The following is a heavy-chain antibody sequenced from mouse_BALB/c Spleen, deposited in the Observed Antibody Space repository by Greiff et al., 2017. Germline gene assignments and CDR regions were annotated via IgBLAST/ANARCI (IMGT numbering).Heavy chain of an antibody. V-gene: IGHV14-3*02. Sequence: EVMLVESGAELVKPGASVKLSCTASGFNIKDTYMHWVKQRPEQGLEWIGRIDPANGNTKYDPKFQGKATITADTSSNTAYLQLSSLTSEDTAVYYCARGTTGTREYYYAMDYWGQGTSVTVSS. CDR1: GFNIKDTY. CDR3: ARGTTGTREYYYAMDY. J-gene: IGHJ4*01. D-gene: IGHD1-2*01. CDR2: IDPANGNT.